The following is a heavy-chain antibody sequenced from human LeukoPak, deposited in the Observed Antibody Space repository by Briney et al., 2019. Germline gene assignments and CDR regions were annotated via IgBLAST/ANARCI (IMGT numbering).Heavy chain of an antibody. CDR3: ARDVVWFGELLRGDFDY. Sequence: ASVKVSCKASGYTFSGFYIHWVRQAPGQGLEWMGWINPNSGGTNYAQKFQGRVTMTRDTSISTAYMELSRLRSDDTAVYYCARDVVWFGELLRGDFDYWGQGTLVTVSS. J-gene: IGHJ4*02. CDR1: GYTFSGFY. D-gene: IGHD3-10*01. V-gene: IGHV1-2*02. CDR2: INPNSGGT.